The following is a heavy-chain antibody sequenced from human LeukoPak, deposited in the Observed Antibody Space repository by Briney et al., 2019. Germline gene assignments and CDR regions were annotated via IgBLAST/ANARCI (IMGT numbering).Heavy chain of an antibody. CDR1: GFTFNNAW. J-gene: IGHJ4*02. D-gene: IGHD3-22*01. V-gene: IGHV3-15*01. CDR3: TTLQMYYYDSSGYYFFDY. Sequence: GGSLRLSCAASGFTFNNAWMNGVRQAPGKGLEWVGRIKSKTDGGTTEYAAPVRGRFTISRDDSRNTLHLQMNSLKTEDTAVYYCTTLQMYYYDSSGYYFFDYWGQGTLVTVSS. CDR2: IKSKTDGGTT.